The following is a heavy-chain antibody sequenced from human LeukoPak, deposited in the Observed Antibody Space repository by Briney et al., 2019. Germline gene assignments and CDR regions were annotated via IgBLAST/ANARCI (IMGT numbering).Heavy chain of an antibody. V-gene: IGHV4-31*03. D-gene: IGHD6-13*01. CDR1: GGPISSGGYH. Sequence: SETLSLTCTVSGGPISSGGYHWSWIRQHPGKGLEWIGYIYYSGSTYYNPSLKSRVTISVDTSKNQFSLKLSSVTAADTAVFYCARESYLGIAAAGYFDYWGQGTLVTVSS. J-gene: IGHJ4*02. CDR2: IYYSGST. CDR3: ARESYLGIAAAGYFDY.